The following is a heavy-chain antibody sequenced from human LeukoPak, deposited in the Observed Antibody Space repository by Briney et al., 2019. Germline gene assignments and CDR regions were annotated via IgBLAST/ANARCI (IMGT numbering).Heavy chain of an antibody. CDR1: GFTFSSYG. CDR3: AKRYYYGSEPTYGAFDI. D-gene: IGHD3-10*01. J-gene: IGHJ3*02. V-gene: IGHV3-30*18. Sequence: GRSLRLSCAASGFTFSSYGMHWVRQAPGKGLEWVAVISYDGSNKYYADSVKGRFTISRDNSKNTLYLQMNSLRAEDTAVYYCAKRYYYGSEPTYGAFDIWGQGTMVTVSS. CDR2: ISYDGSNK.